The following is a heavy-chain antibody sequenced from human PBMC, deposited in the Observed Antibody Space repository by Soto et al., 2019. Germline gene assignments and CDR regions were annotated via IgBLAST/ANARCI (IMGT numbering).Heavy chain of an antibody. CDR3: ARASYYYDSSGYLEYYYGMDV. D-gene: IGHD3-22*01. CDR2: ISSSSSYI. CDR1: GFTFRSYS. J-gene: IGHJ6*02. Sequence: EVQLVESGGGLVKPGGSLRLSCAASGFTFRSYSMNWVRQAPGKGLEWVSSISSSSSYIYYADSVKGRFTISRDNAKNSLYLQMNSLRAEDTAVYYCARASYYYDSSGYLEYYYGMDVWGQGTTVTVSS. V-gene: IGHV3-21*01.